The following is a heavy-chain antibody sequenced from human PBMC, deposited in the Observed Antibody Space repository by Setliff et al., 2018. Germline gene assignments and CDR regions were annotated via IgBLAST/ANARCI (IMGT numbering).Heavy chain of an antibody. CDR3: ARMSGFKYMDV. CDR2: IYTSWST. D-gene: IGHD3-3*01. CDR1: GGSISSAPYY. Sequence: PSETLSLTCTVSGGSISSAPYYWSWIRQPAGKGLEWLGQIYTSWSTNYNPSLKGRATLSIDASKRQFSLKLTSVTAADTAVYYCARMSGFKYMDVWGKGTTVTVSS. V-gene: IGHV4-61*09. J-gene: IGHJ6*03.